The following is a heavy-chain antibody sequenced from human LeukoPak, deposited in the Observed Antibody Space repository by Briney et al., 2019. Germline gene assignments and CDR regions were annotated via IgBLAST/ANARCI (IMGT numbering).Heavy chain of an antibody. D-gene: IGHD4-17*01. Sequence: PSETLSLTCIVSGGSISSDYWNWIRQPPGKGLEWIGYIYYSGSINYNPSLKSRVTISVDTSKIQFSLKLSSVTAADTAVYYCARAVSASTVYYFDYWGQGTLVTVSS. CDR2: IYYSGSI. J-gene: IGHJ4*02. CDR1: GGSISSDY. CDR3: ARAVSASTVYYFDY. V-gene: IGHV4-59*01.